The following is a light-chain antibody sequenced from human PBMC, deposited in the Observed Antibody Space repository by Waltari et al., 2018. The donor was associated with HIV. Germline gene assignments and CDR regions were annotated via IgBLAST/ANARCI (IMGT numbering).Light chain of an antibody. Sequence: SSELTQDPAVSVALGQTVRITCQGDSLRSYYASWYQQKPGQAPLLVVYGNDKRPSGIPDRFSGSSSGNTVSLTITGAQAEDEADYYCNSRDSSGHHLVFATGTTVTVL. V-gene: IGLV3-19*01. CDR2: GND. J-gene: IGLJ1*01. CDR1: SLRSYY. CDR3: NSRDSSGHHLV.